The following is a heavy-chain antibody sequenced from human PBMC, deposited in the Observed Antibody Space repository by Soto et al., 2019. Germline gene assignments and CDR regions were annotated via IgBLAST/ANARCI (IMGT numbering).Heavy chain of an antibody. CDR3: AREGYCSGGSCSVLGAFDI. CDR1: GGTFSSYA. J-gene: IGHJ3*02. Sequence: SVKVSCKASGGTFSSYAISWVRQAPGQGLEWMGGIIPIFGTANYAQKFQGRVTITADESASTAYMELSSLRSEDTAVYYCAREGYCSGGSCSVLGAFDIWGQGTMVTVSS. CDR2: IIPIFGTA. V-gene: IGHV1-69*13. D-gene: IGHD2-15*01.